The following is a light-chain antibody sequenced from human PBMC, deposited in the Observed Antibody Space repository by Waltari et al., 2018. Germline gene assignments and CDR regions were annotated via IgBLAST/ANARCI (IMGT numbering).Light chain of an antibody. J-gene: IGLJ3*02. Sequence: QSALTQPASVSGSPGQSVTVPCTGSRADVGGFTYVSWYQQHPGNVPKLMIYDVRQRPTGVSDRFSASRSGNTASLTISGLQPEDEADYYCCSYAGRSTWVCGTGTKLTVL. V-gene: IGLV2-23*02. CDR2: DVR. CDR1: RADVGGFTY. CDR3: CSYAGRSTWV.